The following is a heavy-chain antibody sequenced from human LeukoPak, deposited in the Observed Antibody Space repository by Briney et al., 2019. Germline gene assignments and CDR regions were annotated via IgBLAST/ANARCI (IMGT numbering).Heavy chain of an antibody. Sequence: ASVKVSCKASGYIFFTYDINWVRQAPGRGLEWMGWVNPNSGKTDCSKTFQGRVTLTRSTSISTAYLQLNNVTPDDTAIYYCARGHKYDGSPYFYDWLDLWGPGTLVTVSS. J-gene: IGHJ5*02. CDR2: VNPNSGKT. CDR3: ARGHKYDGSPYFYDWLDL. CDR1: GYIFFTYD. D-gene: IGHD5/OR15-5a*01. V-gene: IGHV1-8*01.